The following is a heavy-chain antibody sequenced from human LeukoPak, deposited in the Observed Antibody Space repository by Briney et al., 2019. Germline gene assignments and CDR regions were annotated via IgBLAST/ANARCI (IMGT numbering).Heavy chain of an antibody. CDR1: GGSFSGYY. Sequence: PSETLSLTCAVYGGSFSGYYWSWIRQPPGKGLEWIGEINHSGSTNYNPSLKSRVTMSVDTSKNQFSLKLSSVTAADTAVYYCARAQGDWVFDYWGQGTLVTVSS. J-gene: IGHJ4*02. CDR2: INHSGST. V-gene: IGHV4-34*01. CDR3: ARAQGDWVFDY. D-gene: IGHD2-21*02.